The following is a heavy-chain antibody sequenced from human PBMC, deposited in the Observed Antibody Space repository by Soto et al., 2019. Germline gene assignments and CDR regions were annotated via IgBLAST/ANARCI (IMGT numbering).Heavy chain of an antibody. V-gene: IGHV4-31*03. CDR3: ARDSGGGTYSSSWDN. CDR2: IYYSGST. Sequence: SETLSLTCTVSGGSISSGGYYWSWIRQHPGKGLEWIGYIYYSGSTYYNPSLKSRVTISVDTSKNQFSLKLSSVTAADTAVYYCARDSGGGTYSSSWDNWGQGTLLTVSS. D-gene: IGHD6-13*01. CDR1: GGSISSGGYY. J-gene: IGHJ4*02.